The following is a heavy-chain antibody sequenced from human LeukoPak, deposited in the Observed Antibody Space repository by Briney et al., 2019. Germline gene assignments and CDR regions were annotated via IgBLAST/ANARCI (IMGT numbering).Heavy chain of an antibody. CDR1: GDSFSSNSAA. CDR2: TYYRSKWYN. D-gene: IGHD3-22*01. J-gene: IGHJ6*02. CDR3: ARISIPYYYDSSGYSNGMDA. V-gene: IGHV6-1*01. Sequence: PSQTLSLTCAISGDSFSSNSAAWNWIRQSPSRGLEWLVRTYYRSKWYNDYAVSVKSRITINPDTSKNQFSLQLNSVTPEDTAVYYCARISIPYYYDSSGYSNGMDAWGQGTTVTVSS.